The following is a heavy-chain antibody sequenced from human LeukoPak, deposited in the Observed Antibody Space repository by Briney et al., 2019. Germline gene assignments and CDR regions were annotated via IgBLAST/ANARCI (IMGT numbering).Heavy chain of an antibody. Sequence: PSETLSLTCTVSVDSITNYYWSWIRHSPGKGLESIGFIHHSGSANYNPSLKRRVTMSVDTSKNQFSLKMSSVTAADTAVYHCARARRVAVRGQYFDFWGQGALVTVSS. CDR2: IHHSGSA. J-gene: IGHJ5*01. D-gene: IGHD3-10*02. CDR1: VDSITNYY. CDR3: ARARRVAVRGQYFDF. V-gene: IGHV4-59*01.